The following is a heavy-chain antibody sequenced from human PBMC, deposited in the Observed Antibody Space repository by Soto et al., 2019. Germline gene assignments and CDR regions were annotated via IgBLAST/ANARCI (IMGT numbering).Heavy chain of an antibody. CDR1: GGSISSYD. J-gene: IGHJ3*02. D-gene: IGHD1-26*01. CDR2: IYYSGST. CDR3: ARDLGSAAFDI. V-gene: IGHV4-59*01. Sequence: SETLSLTCTVSGGSISSYDWSWIRQPPGKGLEYIGYIYYSGSTNYNPSLKSRVTISVDTSKNQFSLKLSSVTAADTAVYYCARDLGSAAFDIWGQGTMVTVSS.